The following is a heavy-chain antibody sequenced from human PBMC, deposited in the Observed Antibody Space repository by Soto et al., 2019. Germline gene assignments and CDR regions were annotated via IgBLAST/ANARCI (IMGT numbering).Heavy chain of an antibody. Sequence: SETLSLTCAVSGGSISSGGYSWSWIRQPPGKGLEWIGYIYHSGSTYYNPSLKSRVTISVDRSKNQFSLKLSSVTAADTAVYYCARAVKSSWYDYWGQGTLVTVSS. CDR3: ARAVKSSWYDY. CDR2: IYHSGST. V-gene: IGHV4-30-2*01. CDR1: GGSISSGGYS. J-gene: IGHJ4*02. D-gene: IGHD6-13*01.